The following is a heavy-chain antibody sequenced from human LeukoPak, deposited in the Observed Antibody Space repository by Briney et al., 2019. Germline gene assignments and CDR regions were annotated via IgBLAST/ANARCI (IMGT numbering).Heavy chain of an antibody. D-gene: IGHD3-22*01. V-gene: IGHV3-23*01. CDR3: AKENWVYNWKYDSSGSGINY. CDR1: GFTFSSYA. J-gene: IGHJ4*02. Sequence: PGGSLRLSCAASGFTFSSYAMSWVRQAPGKGLEWVSAISGSGGSTYYADSVKGRFTISRDNSKNTLYLQMNSLRAEDTAVYYCAKENWVYNWKYDSSGSGINYWGQGILVTVSS. CDR2: ISGSGGST.